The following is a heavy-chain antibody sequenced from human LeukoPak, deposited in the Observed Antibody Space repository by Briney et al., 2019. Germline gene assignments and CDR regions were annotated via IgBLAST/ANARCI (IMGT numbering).Heavy chain of an antibody. D-gene: IGHD3-10*02. CDR2: ILYDGSNK. CDR3: AELGITMIGGV. Sequence: QTGGSLRLSCAASGFTFSSYGMHWVRQAPGKGLEWVAVILYDGSNKYYADSVKGRFTISRDNAKNSLYLQMNSLRAEDTAVYYCAELGITMIGGVWGKGTTVTISS. CDR1: GFTFSSYG. V-gene: IGHV3-30*18. J-gene: IGHJ6*04.